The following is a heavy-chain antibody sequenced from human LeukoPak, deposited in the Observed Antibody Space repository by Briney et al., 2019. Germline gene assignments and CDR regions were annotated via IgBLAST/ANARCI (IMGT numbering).Heavy chain of an antibody. CDR2: INQDGSQT. J-gene: IGHJ4*02. CDR1: GFAFSDYW. Sequence: TGGSLRLSCSASGFAFSDYWMSWVRQAPGKGLEWLANINQDGSQTSYVDSVRGRFTASRDNAKNSLYLQMNSLRADDTAVYYCAISTPGGNGDYWGQGTLVTVSS. D-gene: IGHD4-23*01. V-gene: IGHV3-7*01. CDR3: AISTPGGNGDY.